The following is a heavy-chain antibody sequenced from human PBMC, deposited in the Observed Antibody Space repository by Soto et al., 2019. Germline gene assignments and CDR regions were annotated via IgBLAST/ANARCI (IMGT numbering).Heavy chain of an antibody. CDR3: AKVVSQYTPLALFDY. D-gene: IGHD5-18*01. J-gene: IGHJ4*02. CDR1: GFTFSSYA. CDR2: ISGSDGRT. V-gene: IGHV3-23*01. Sequence: PGGALRLSCAASGFTFSSYAMSWVRQAPGKGLEWVSTISGSDGRTYSTDSVKGRFTISRDNSRNTAYLQMNGLRVEDTAVYYCAKVVSQYTPLALFDYWGRGTLVTVSS.